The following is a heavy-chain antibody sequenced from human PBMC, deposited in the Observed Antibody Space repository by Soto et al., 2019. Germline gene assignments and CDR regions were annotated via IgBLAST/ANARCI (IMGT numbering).Heavy chain of an antibody. CDR3: ARFVRHQLPTIDY. Sequence: WASVKVSCKASGYTFTNYDINWVRQATGQGLEWMGWMNPSNGNTGYAQKFQGRVTMTRDTSISTAYMELSSLTSADTADYYCARFVRHQLPTIDYWGQGALVTVSS. CDR1: GYTFTNYD. V-gene: IGHV1-8*01. CDR2: MNPSNGNT. D-gene: IGHD1-26*01. J-gene: IGHJ4*02.